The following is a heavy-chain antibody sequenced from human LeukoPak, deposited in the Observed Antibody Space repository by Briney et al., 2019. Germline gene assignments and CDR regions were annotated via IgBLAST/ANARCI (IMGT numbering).Heavy chain of an antibody. V-gene: IGHV4-34*01. J-gene: IGHJ4*02. D-gene: IGHD3-10*01. Sequence: KPSETLSLTCAAYGGSFSGYYWSWIRQPPGKGLEWIGEINHSGSTNYNPSLKSRVTISVDTSKNQSSLKLSSVTAADTAVYYCARGVSVIAFDYWGQGTLVTVSS. CDR2: INHSGST. CDR3: ARGVSVIAFDY. CDR1: GGSFSGYY.